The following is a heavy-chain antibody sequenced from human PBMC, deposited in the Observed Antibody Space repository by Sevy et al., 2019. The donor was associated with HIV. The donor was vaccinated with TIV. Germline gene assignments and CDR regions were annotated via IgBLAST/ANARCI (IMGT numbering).Heavy chain of an antibody. Sequence: GGSLRLSCAASGFTFNNAWMNWVRQAPGKGLEWVGRIKSKTDGGTTDYAAPVKGRFTNSRDDSKNTLYLQINSLQTEDTAVYYCTTDPYYYNTTGFQPYFDYWGQGTLVTVSS. CDR2: IKSKTDGGTT. CDR3: TTDPYYYNTTGFQPYFDY. J-gene: IGHJ4*02. V-gene: IGHV3-15*07. D-gene: IGHD3-22*01. CDR1: GFTFNNAW.